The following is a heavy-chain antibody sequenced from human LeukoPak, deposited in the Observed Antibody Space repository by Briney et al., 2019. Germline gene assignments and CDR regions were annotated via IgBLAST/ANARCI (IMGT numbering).Heavy chain of an antibody. CDR1: GFTVSSNY. V-gene: IGHV3-66*02. Sequence: GGSLRLSCAASGFTVSSNYMSWVRLAPGKGLEWVSVIYSGGSTYYADSVKGRFTISRDNSKNTLYLQMNSLRAEATAVYYCARDGDFWSGYYPGYWGQGTLVTVSS. CDR3: ARDGDFWSGYYPGY. J-gene: IGHJ4*02. D-gene: IGHD3-3*01. CDR2: IYSGGST.